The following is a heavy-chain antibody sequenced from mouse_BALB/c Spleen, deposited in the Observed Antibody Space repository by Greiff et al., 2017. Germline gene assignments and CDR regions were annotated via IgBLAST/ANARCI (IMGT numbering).Heavy chain of an antibody. V-gene: IGHV5-9-3*01. CDR1: GFTFSSYA. Sequence: DVQLVESGGGLVKPGGSLKLSCAASGFTFSSYAMSWVRQTPEKRLEWVATISSGGSYTYYPDSVKGRFTISRDNAKNTLYLQMSSLRSEDTAMYYCARQRDYYFDYWGQGTTLTVSS. CDR2: ISSGGSYT. CDR3: ARQRDYYFDY. J-gene: IGHJ2*01.